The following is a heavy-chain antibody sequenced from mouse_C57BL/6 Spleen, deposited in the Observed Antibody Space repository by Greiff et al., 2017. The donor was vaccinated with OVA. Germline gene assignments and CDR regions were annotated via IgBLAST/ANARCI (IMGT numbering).Heavy chain of an antibody. CDR2: FNPGSGGT. V-gene: IGHV1-54*01. J-gene: IGHJ2*01. CDR3: ARNSNYFDY. CDR1: GYAFTNYL. D-gene: IGHD2-5*01. Sequence: QVQLQQSGAELVRPGTSVKLSCKASGYAFTNYLIEWVKQRPGQGLEWIGVFNPGSGGTNYNEKFKGKATLTADKAASTAYMQLSSLTSEDSAVYFCARNSNYFDYWGQGTTLTVSS.